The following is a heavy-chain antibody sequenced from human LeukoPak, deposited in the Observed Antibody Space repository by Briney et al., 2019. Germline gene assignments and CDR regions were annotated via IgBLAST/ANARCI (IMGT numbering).Heavy chain of an antibody. CDR3: ARGGYYYDSSGNPGY. V-gene: IGHV3-30*02. CDR2: IRYDGRNQ. Sequence: GGSLRLSCAASGFSFSSYGMHWVRQAPGKGLEWVAFIRYDGRNQYYADSVKGRFTISRDISKNTVYVQMNSLRPDDTAVYYCARGGYYYDSSGNPGYWGQGTLVTVSP. CDR1: GFSFSSYG. D-gene: IGHD3-22*01. J-gene: IGHJ4*02.